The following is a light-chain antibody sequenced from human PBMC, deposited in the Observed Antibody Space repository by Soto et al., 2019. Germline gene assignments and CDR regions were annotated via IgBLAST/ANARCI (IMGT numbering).Light chain of an antibody. J-gene: IGKJ2*01. V-gene: IGKV3-15*01. CDR2: GAS. CDR1: QSVSSN. CDR3: QQYNNWPLYT. Sequence: EIVMTQSPATLSVSPGERATLSCRASQSVSSNLAWYQQKPGQAPRLLIYGASTRATGKPARFSGSGSGTEFTLTISSLQSEEFVVYYCQQYNNWPLYTFGQGTKLEIK.